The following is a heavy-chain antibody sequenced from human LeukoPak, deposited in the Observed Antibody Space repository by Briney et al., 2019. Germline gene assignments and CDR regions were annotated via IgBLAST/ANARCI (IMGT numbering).Heavy chain of an antibody. D-gene: IGHD3-22*01. Sequence: GGSLRLSCAACGVTFSSYEMNWVRQAPGKGLEWVSLKRGSDGRTRYADSVKGRFTISRDNSKNTLYLEMNSLRAEDTAVYYCPKDSSSYDWGYMDVWDKGTTVTISS. CDR3: PKDSSSYDWGYMDV. J-gene: IGHJ6*03. CDR2: KRGSDGRT. CDR1: GVTFSSYE. V-gene: IGHV3-23*01.